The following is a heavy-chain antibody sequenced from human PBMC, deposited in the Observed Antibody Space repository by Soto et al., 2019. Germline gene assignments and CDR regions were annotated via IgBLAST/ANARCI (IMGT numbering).Heavy chain of an antibody. CDR2: IYHSGST. D-gene: IGHD2-15*01. CDR1: GVSISSGGYS. CDR3: ARPRQLLLDAFDI. Sequence: SETLSLTCAVSGVSISSGGYSWSWIRQPPGKGLEWIGYIYHSGSTYYNPSLKSRVTISVDTSTSTVYMELSSLRSEDTAVYYCARPRQLLLDAFDIWGQGTMVTVSS. J-gene: IGHJ3*02. V-gene: IGHV4-30-2*02.